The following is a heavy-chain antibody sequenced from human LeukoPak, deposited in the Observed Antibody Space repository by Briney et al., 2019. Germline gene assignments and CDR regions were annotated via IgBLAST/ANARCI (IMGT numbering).Heavy chain of an antibody. D-gene: IGHD1-26*01. Sequence: ASVKVSCKASGYTFTSYGISWVRQAPGQGLEWMGWISAYNGNTNYAQKLQGRVTMTTDTSTSTAYMELRSLRSDDTAVYYCARANSGSYYVGIYYYYMDVWGKGTTVTISS. CDR3: ARANSGSYYVGIYYYYMDV. CDR1: GYTFTSYG. J-gene: IGHJ6*03. V-gene: IGHV1-18*01. CDR2: ISAYNGNT.